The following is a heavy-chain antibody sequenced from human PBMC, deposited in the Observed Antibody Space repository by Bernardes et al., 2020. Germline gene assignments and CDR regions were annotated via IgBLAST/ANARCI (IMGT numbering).Heavy chain of an antibody. Sequence: SETLSLTCAVSGYSISSGYYWGWIRQPPGQGLEWIGSIYHSGSTYYNPSLRSRVTISVDTSKNQFSLKLSSVTAEDTAVYYCAMDGVKQWGWGLGSYVDYYGMDVWGQGTTVTVSS. J-gene: IGHJ6*02. V-gene: IGHV4-38-2*01. CDR3: AMDGVKQWGWGLGSYVDYYGMDV. D-gene: IGHD1-26*01. CDR2: IYHSGST. CDR1: GYSISSGYY.